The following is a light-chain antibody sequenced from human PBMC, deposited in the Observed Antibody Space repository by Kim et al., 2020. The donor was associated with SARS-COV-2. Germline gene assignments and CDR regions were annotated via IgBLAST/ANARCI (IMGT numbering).Light chain of an antibody. V-gene: IGLV3-19*01. Sequence: GQTGGTTCQGDSRRSYYASWYQEKPGQAPVLVIYGKNSRPSGIPDRFSGSSSGDTASLTITGAQAEDEADYYCNSRDSSGNHLDVVFGGGTQLTVL. CDR2: GKN. CDR1: SRRSYY. J-gene: IGLJ2*01. CDR3: NSRDSSGNHLDVV.